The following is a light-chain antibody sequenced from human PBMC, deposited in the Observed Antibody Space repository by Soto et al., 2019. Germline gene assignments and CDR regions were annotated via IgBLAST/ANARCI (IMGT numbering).Light chain of an antibody. CDR2: DAS. V-gene: IGKV3-11*01. CDR3: LQRSNWPLT. J-gene: IGKJ4*01. CDR1: QSVSSY. Sequence: EFVLTQSPGTLSLSPGERATLSCRASQSVSSYLAWYQQKPGQPPRLLIYDASNRATGIPARFSGSGSGTDFTLTISSLEPEDFAVYYCLQRSNWPLTFGGGTKVDIK.